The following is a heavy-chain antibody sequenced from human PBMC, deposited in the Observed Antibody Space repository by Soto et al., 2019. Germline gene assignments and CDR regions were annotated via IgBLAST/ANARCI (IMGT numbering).Heavy chain of an antibody. CDR1: GGSISSSSSYY. D-gene: IGHD5-18*01. Sequence: SETLSLTCTVSGGSISSSSSYYWGWIRQPPGKGLEWIGSIYYSGSTYYNPSLKSRVTMSVDTSKNQFFLKLGSVTAADTAVYYCVRTLLGDTFGMNGWGQGTTVTVSS. V-gene: IGHV4-39*01. CDR2: IYYSGST. CDR3: VRTLLGDTFGMNG. J-gene: IGHJ6*02.